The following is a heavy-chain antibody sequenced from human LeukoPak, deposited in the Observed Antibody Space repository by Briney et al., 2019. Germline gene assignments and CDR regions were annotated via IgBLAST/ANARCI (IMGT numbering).Heavy chain of an antibody. CDR2: IYHSGST. Sequence: SQTLSLTCAVSGDSISSGDYSWNWIRQPPGKGLEWIGSIYHSGSTYYSPSLKSRVTMSVDRSKNQFSLKLSSVTAADTAVYYCARGTGIITSCSVWGQGTLATVPS. CDR3: ARGTGIITSCSV. V-gene: IGHV4-30-2*01. D-gene: IGHD2-2*01. CDR1: GDSISSGDYS. J-gene: IGHJ4*02.